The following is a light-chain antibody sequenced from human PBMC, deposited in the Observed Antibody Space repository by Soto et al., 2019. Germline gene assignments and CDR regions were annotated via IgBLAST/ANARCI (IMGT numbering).Light chain of an antibody. CDR1: SGFVGSFSL. V-gene: IGLV2-14*02. CDR3: CSLTTSHTYV. CDR2: HVT. J-gene: IGLJ1*01. Sequence: QSVLAQPASVSGSPGQSITISCTGTSGFVGSFSLVSWYQQHPGKAPKLMIYHVTYRPSGVSNRYSGSKSGNSASLTISGLQADDEADYYCCSLTTSHTYVFGSGTKVTVL.